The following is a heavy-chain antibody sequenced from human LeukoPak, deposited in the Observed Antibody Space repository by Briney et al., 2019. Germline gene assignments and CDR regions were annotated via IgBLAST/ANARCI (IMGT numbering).Heavy chain of an antibody. J-gene: IGHJ6*01. D-gene: IGHD3-16*01. CDR1: GVTLSNYA. Sequence: GGSLRLSCVASGVTLSNYAMSWARQAPGKGLEWVSGISSSGSGGNTYYADSVKGRFTISRDNSKNTLYLQMNGLRAEDTAVYYCAKQSNNFWDDYTVPPGYGMDVWGQGTTVIVSA. CDR2: ISSSGSGGNT. CDR3: AKQSNNFWDDYTVPPGYGMDV. V-gene: IGHV3-23*01.